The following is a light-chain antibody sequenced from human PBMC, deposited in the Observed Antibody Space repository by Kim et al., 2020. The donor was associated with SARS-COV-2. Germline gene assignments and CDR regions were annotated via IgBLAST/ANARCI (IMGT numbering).Light chain of an antibody. Sequence: AIQMTQSPSSFSASTGDRVTLTCRASQGISSYLAWYQQKPGKAPSLLIYAASTLQSGVPSRFSGSGSGTNFTLTISCLQSEDFATYYCQQYYSYPLTFGGGTKVDIK. V-gene: IGKV1-8*01. CDR3: QQYYSYPLT. J-gene: IGKJ4*01. CDR1: QGISSY. CDR2: AAS.